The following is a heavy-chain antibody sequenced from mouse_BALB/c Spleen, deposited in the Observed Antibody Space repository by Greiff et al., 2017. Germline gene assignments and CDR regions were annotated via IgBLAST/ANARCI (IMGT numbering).Heavy chain of an antibody. Sequence: EVQLQQSGAELVRPGASVKLSCTASGFNIKDYYMHWVKQRPEQGLEWIGWIDPENGDTEYDPKFQGKATMTADTSSNTTYLQLSSLTSEDTAVYYCYAWLRREDGFAYWGQGTLVTVSA. CDR3: YAWLRREDGFAY. CDR1: GFNIKDYY. J-gene: IGHJ3*01. V-gene: IGHV14-4*02. D-gene: IGHD3-3*01. CDR2: IDPENGDT.